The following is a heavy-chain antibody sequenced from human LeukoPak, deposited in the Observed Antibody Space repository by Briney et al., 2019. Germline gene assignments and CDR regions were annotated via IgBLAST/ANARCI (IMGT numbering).Heavy chain of an antibody. CDR3: AGGDRNGWYFDY. CDR1: GFRFDDHG. J-gene: IGHJ4*02. Sequence: GGSLRLSCAASGFRFDDHGMSWVRQALGKRLEWVSGINWNGGSTGYGDSVKGRFTISRDNAKNSLYLQMNSLRAEDTALYYCAGGDRNGWYFDYWGQGILVTVSS. CDR2: INWNGGST. D-gene: IGHD6-19*01. V-gene: IGHV3-20*04.